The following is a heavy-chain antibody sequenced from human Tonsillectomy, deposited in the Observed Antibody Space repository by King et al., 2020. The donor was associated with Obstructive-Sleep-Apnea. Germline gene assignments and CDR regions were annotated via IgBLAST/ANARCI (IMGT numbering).Heavy chain of an antibody. D-gene: IGHD3-22*01. CDR1: GFSLSNARMG. J-gene: IGHJ4*02. CDR2: IFSNDEK. V-gene: IGHV2-26*01. CDR3: ARASPYDSSGYYYDY. Sequence: VTLKESGPVLVKPTETLTLTCTVSGFSLSNARMGVSWIRQPPGKALEWLAHIFSNDEKSYSTSLKSRLTISKDTSKRQSVFTMTNMDPVDTATYYCARASPYDSSGYYYDYWGTGTLVTVSS.